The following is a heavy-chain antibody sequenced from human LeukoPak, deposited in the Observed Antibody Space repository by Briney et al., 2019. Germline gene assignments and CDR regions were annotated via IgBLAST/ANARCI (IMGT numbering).Heavy chain of an antibody. J-gene: IGHJ5*02. CDR2: INPNSGGT. Sequence: ASVKVSCKASGYTFTGYYMHWVRHAPGQGLEWMGWINPNSGGTNYAQKFQGRVTMTRDTSISTAYMELSRLRSDDTAVYYCAREGGPTPGWFDPWGQGTLVTVSS. CDR3: AREGGPTPGWFDP. V-gene: IGHV1-2*02. D-gene: IGHD3-16*01. CDR1: GYTFTGYY.